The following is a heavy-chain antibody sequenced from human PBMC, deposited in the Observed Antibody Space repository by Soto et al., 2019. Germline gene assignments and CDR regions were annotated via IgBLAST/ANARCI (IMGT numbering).Heavy chain of an antibody. J-gene: IGHJ4*02. CDR1: GFTFSSYA. CDR3: ARRGPGTYFDY. CDR2: ISGSGDST. V-gene: IGHV3-23*01. D-gene: IGHD6-13*01. Sequence: GSLRLSCAASGFTFSSYAMRWVRQAPGKGLEWVSAISGSGDSTYYADSVKGRFTISRDNSMNTLYLQMNSLRAEDTAVYYCARRGPGTYFDYWGQGTMVTVS.